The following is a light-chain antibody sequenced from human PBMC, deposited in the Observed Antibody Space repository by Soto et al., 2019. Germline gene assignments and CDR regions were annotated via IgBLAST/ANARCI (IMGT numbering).Light chain of an antibody. CDR1: QGISSY. CDR2: AAS. CDR3: QQYYSYPYT. J-gene: IGKJ2*01. Sequence: AIRMTQSPSSFSASTGDRVTITCQASQGISSYLAWYQQKPGKAPKLLIYAASTLQSGVPSRFSGSGSGTDFTLTISCLQSEDFATYYCQQYYSYPYTFGQGTKVDIK. V-gene: IGKV1-8*01.